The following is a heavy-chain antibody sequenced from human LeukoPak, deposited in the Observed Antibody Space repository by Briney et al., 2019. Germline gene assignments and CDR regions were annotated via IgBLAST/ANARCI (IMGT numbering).Heavy chain of an antibody. CDR1: GYTLTELS. CDR3: ASTSTGQWPGAGGFDP. V-gene: IGHV1-24*01. CDR2: FDPEDGET. Sequence: ASVKVSCKVSGYTLTELSMHWVRQAPGKGLEWMGGFDPEDGETIYAQKFQGRVTMTEDTSTDTAYMELSSLRSEDTAVYYCASTSTGQWPGAGGFDPWGQGTLVTVSS. D-gene: IGHD6-19*01. J-gene: IGHJ5*02.